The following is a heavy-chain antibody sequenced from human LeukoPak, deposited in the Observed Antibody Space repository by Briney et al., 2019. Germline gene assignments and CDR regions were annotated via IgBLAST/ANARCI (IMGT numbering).Heavy chain of an antibody. CDR1: GGSFSGYY. Sequence: SETLSLTCAVNGGSFSGYYWTWIRQAPGKGLEWIGEINPSGRISYNPSLKSRLTISVDASKNQFSLNLRSLTAADTAVYYCARGRQEVSMIVVVMTTVSYYLDVWGKGTTVTVS. CDR2: INPSGRI. CDR3: ARGRQEVSMIVVVMTTVSYYLDV. V-gene: IGHV4-34*01. J-gene: IGHJ6*03. D-gene: IGHD3-22*01.